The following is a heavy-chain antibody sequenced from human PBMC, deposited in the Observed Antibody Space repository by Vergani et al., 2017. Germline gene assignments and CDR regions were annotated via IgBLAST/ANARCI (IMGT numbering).Heavy chain of an antibody. Sequence: QVQLVQSGAEVKKPGSSVKVSCKASGGTFSSYAISWVRQAPGQGLEWMGGIIPICGTANYAQKFQGRVTITADESTSTAYMELSSLRSEDTAVYYCARSRVGRSGSYLQIDYWGQGTLVTVSS. J-gene: IGHJ4*02. CDR2: IIPICGTA. D-gene: IGHD1-26*01. V-gene: IGHV1-69*01. CDR1: GGTFSSYA. CDR3: ARSRVGRSGSYLQIDY.